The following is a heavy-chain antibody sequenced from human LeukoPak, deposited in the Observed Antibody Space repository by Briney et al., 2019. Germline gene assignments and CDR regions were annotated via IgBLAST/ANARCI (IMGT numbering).Heavy chain of an antibody. CDR3: ARDRITMVRGVRGNWFDP. CDR1: GYTFTVYY. V-gene: IGHV1-2*02. Sequence: GASVKVSCKASGYTFTVYYMHWVRQAPGQGLEWMGWINPNSGGTNYAQKFQGRVTMTRDTSISTAYMELSRLRSDDTAVYYCARDRITMVRGVRGNWFDPWGQGTLVTVSS. D-gene: IGHD3-10*01. J-gene: IGHJ5*02. CDR2: INPNSGGT.